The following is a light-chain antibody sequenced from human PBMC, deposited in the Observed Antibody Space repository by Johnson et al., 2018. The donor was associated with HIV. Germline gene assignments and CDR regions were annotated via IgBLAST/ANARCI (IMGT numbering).Light chain of an antibody. Sequence: QSVLTQPPSVSAAPGQKVTISCSGSSSNIGNNYVSWYQQLPGTAPKLLIYENTKRPSGIPDRFSGSKSGTSATLGITGLQTGDEADYYCGTWDSSLSACVFGTGTKVTVL. V-gene: IGLV1-51*02. CDR1: SSNIGNNY. CDR3: GTWDSSLSACV. CDR2: ENT. J-gene: IGLJ1*01.